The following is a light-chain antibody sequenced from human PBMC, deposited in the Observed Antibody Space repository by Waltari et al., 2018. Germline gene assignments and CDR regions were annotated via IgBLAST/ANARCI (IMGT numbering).Light chain of an antibody. CDR3: QEYYTSMYT. J-gene: IGKJ2*01. CDR2: WAS. CDR1: QTIFYTSNNKTY. V-gene: IGKV4-1*01. Sequence: IVMTQSPDYLAVSLGERAPVHFKYRQTIFYTSNNKTYLAWYQQKPRQPPKLLIYWASTRQYGVPDRFSGSGSGTDFTLTISSLQAEDVAVYYCQEYYTSMYTFGQGTKLEIK.